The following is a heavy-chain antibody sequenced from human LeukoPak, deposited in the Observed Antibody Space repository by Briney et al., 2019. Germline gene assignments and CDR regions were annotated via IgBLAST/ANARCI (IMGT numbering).Heavy chain of an antibody. CDR2: INHSGST. CDR3: ARGLVRLYSRGCYFDL. D-gene: IGHD6-13*01. V-gene: IGHV4-34*01. Sequence: SETLSLTCAVYGGSFSGYSWSWIRQPPGKGLEWIGEINHSGSTNYNPSLKSRVTISVDTSKNQFSLKLSSVTAADTAVYYCARGLVRLYSRGCYFDLWGRGTLVAVSS. CDR1: GGSFSGYS. J-gene: IGHJ2*01.